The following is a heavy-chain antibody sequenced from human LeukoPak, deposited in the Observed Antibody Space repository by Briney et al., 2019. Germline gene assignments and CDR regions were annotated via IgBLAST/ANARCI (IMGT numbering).Heavy chain of an antibody. J-gene: IGHJ4*02. V-gene: IGHV4-61*02. Sequence: PSETLSLTCTVSGGSISSGSYYWSWIRQPAGKGLEWIGRIYTSGSTNYNPSLKSRVTISVDTSKNQFSLKLSSVTAADTAVYYCARGDYGSGTYYFDYWGQGTLVTVSS. D-gene: IGHD3-10*01. CDR1: GGSISSGSYY. CDR3: ARGDYGSGTYYFDY. CDR2: IYTSGST.